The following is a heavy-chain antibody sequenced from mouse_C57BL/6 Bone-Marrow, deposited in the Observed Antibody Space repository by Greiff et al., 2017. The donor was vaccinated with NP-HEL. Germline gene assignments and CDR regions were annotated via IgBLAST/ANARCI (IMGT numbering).Heavy chain of an antibody. D-gene: IGHD1-1*02. Sequence: EVMLVESGGDLVKPGGSLKLSCAASGFTFSSYGMSWVRQTPDKRLEWVATISSGGSYTYYPDSVKGRFTISRDNAKNTLYLHMSSLKSDDTAMYYCSSIWSAWFAYWGQGTVVTVSA. CDR3: SSIWSAWFAY. J-gene: IGHJ3*01. CDR2: ISSGGSYT. CDR1: GFTFSSYG. V-gene: IGHV5-6*02.